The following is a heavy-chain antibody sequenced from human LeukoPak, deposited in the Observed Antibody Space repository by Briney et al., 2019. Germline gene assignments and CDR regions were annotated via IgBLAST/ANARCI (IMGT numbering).Heavy chain of an antibody. J-gene: IGHJ1*01. CDR1: GFTFSSYA. CDR3: AKDVNYCGGDCYLNHQYFQH. Sequence: PGGSLRLSCAASGFTFSSYAMSWVRQAPGKGLEWVSAISGSGGSTYYADSVKGRFTISRDNSKNTLYLQMNSLRAEDTAVYYCAKDVNYCGGDCYLNHQYFQHWGQGTLVTVSS. D-gene: IGHD2-21*01. CDR2: ISGSGGST. V-gene: IGHV3-23*01.